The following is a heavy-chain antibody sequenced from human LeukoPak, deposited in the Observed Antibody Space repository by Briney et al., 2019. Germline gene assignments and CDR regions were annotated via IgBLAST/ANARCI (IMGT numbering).Heavy chain of an antibody. D-gene: IGHD2-15*01. CDR1: GYIFNNYG. CDR3: ARDQMVAATGEFDY. CDR2: ISAYNGNT. Sequence: ASVKVSCKASGYIFNNYGISWVRQAPGQGLEWMGWISAYNGNTNYAQKLQGRVTMTTDTSTSTAYMELRSLRSDDTAVYYCARDQMVAATGEFDYWGQGTLVTVSS. V-gene: IGHV1-18*01. J-gene: IGHJ4*02.